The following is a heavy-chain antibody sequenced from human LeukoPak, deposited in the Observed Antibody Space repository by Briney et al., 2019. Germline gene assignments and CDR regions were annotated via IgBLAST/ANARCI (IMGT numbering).Heavy chain of an antibody. CDR3: ARDVRRGYGSGSYNWFDP. V-gene: IGHV4-39*07. CDR2: IYYSGST. CDR1: GGSISSSSYY. Sequence: NPSETLSLTCTVSGGSISSSSYYWGWIRQPPGKGLEWIGSIYYSGSTYYNPSLKSRVTISVDTSKNQFSLKLSSVTAADTAVYYCARDVRRGYGSGSYNWFDPWGQGTLVTVSS. D-gene: IGHD3-10*01. J-gene: IGHJ5*02.